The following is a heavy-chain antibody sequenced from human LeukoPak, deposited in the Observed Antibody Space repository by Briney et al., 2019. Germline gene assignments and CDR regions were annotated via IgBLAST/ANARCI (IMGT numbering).Heavy chain of an antibody. CDR2: VSYDGSNK. Sequence: GGSLRLSCAASGFTFSSYGMHWVRQAPGKGLEWVALVSYDGSNKYYAESVKGRFTISRDNSKNTVYLQMDSLRAEDTAVYYCARDVDSGGHYSKFDSWGQGTLVTVSS. CDR3: ARDVDSGGHYSKFDS. J-gene: IGHJ4*02. V-gene: IGHV3-30*03. D-gene: IGHD3-22*01. CDR1: GFTFSSYG.